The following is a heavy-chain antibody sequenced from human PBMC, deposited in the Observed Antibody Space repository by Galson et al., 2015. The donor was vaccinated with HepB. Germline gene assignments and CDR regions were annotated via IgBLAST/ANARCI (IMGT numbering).Heavy chain of an antibody. CDR3: ARDAERDCTNGACGYYYYYYMDV. CDR2: INAGNGNT. Sequence: SVKVSCKASGYTFTSYAMHWVRQAPGQRLEWMGWINAGNGNTKYSQKFQGRVTITRDTSASTAYMELSSLRSEDTAVYYCARDAERDCTNGACGYYYYYYMDVWGKGTAVNVSS. D-gene: IGHD2-8*01. V-gene: IGHV1-3*01. J-gene: IGHJ6*03. CDR1: GYTFTSYA.